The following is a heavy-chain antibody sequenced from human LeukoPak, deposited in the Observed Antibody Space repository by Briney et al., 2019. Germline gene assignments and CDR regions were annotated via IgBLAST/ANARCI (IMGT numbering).Heavy chain of an antibody. CDR1: GFTFSSYW. D-gene: IGHD1/OR15-1a*01. Sequence: GGSLRLSCAASGFTFSSYWMSGVRQAPGKGLEWVANIKQDGSEKYYVDSVKGRFTISRDNSKNTLYLQMNSLRADDTAVYYCAREAVMPVAPVKIGTSDRPLYEYYGLDVWGQGTTVTVS. J-gene: IGHJ6*02. V-gene: IGHV3-7*03. CDR2: IKQDGSEK. CDR3: AREAVMPVAPVKIGTSDRPLYEYYGLDV.